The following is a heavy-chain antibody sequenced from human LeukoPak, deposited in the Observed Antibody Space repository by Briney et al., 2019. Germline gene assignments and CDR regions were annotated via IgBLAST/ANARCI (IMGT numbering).Heavy chain of an antibody. CDR2: ISDSGRT. Sequence: SETLSLTCTVSGPSVNSYYWDWLRQPPGKGLEWIGCISDSGRTYYNPSLKSRVTISLGTSNNQFSLRLTSVTAADSAMYYCIKGYYEPFDTWGQGTLVTVSS. CDR1: GPSVNSYY. V-gene: IGHV4-59*02. D-gene: IGHD3-22*01. J-gene: IGHJ5*02. CDR3: IKGYYEPFDT.